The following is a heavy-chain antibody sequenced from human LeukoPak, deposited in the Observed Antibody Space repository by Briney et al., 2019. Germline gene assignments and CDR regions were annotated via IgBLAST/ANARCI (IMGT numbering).Heavy chain of an antibody. CDR2: IYYSGST. CDR1: GGSISSYY. Sequence: SETLSLTCTVSGGSISSYYWSWIRQPPGKGLEWIGYIYYSGSTNYSPSLKSRLTISLDTSKNQFSLKLSSVTAADTAVYYCARMAYYYDSDGYSQLDYWGQGTLVTVSS. J-gene: IGHJ4*02. D-gene: IGHD3-22*01. CDR3: ARMAYYYDSDGYSQLDY. V-gene: IGHV4-59*01.